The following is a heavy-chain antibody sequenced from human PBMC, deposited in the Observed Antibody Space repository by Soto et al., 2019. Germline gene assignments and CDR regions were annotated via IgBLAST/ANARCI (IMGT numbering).Heavy chain of an antibody. V-gene: IGHV1-46*01. CDR3: AKVGVTDGDPHSDSFFNSMDV. CDR2: INPTGGGRT. J-gene: IGHJ6*02. D-gene: IGHD3-10*01. CDR1: GYDVTRYY. Sequence: AASVKVSCKASGYDVTRYYIHWVRQGPGQGLEWMGIINPTGGGRTKYAQKFQGRVTVTSDRSTSTVYMELTSLRSDDTAVYYCAKVGVTDGDPHSDSFFNSMDVWSQGSTGTVS.